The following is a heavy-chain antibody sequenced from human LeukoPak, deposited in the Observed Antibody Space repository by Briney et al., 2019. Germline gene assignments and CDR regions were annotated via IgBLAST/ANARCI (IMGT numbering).Heavy chain of an antibody. D-gene: IGHD3-10*02. CDR3: AELGITMIGGV. Sequence: GGSLSLSCAASGFTFIDYEMNWVRQAPGKGLEWVSYISSSGSTIYYADSVKGRFTISRDNAKNSLYLQMNSLRAEDTAVYYCAELGITMIGGVWGKGTTVTISS. CDR1: GFTFIDYE. J-gene: IGHJ6*04. V-gene: IGHV3-48*03. CDR2: ISSSGSTI.